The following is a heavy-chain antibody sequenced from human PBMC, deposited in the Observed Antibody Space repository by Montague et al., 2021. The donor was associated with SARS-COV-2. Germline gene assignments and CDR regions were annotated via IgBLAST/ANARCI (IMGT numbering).Heavy chain of an antibody. Sequence: SLRLSCAASGFTFSSYNMNWVRHAPGKGLEWVSSISSSSSYIYYADSVKGRFTISRDNAKNSLYLQMNSLRAEDTAVYYCARDAHYDILTGYFGYWGQGTLVTVSS. CDR2: ISSSSSYI. V-gene: IGHV3-21*01. CDR3: ARDAHYDILTGYFGY. D-gene: IGHD3-9*01. J-gene: IGHJ4*02. CDR1: GFTFSSYN.